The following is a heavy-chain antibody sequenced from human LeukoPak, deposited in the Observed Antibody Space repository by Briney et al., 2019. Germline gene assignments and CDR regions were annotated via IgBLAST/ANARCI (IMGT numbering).Heavy chain of an antibody. V-gene: IGHV1-46*01. CDR3: AREDLLRFLEWTSGGWFDP. CDR1: GYTFTSYA. CDR2: INPSGGST. J-gene: IGHJ5*02. Sequence: ASVKVSCKASGYTFTSYAMHWVRQAPGQGLEWMGIINPSGGSTSYAQKFQGRVTMTRDTSTSTVYMELSSLRSEDTAVYYCAREDLLRFLEWTSGGWFDPWGQGTLVTVSS. D-gene: IGHD3-3*01.